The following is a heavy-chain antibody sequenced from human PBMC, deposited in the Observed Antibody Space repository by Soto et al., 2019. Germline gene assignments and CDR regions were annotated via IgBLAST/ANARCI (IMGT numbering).Heavy chain of an antibody. CDR1: GGSFSGYY. Sequence: SETLSLTCAVYGGSFSGYYWSWIRQPPGKGLEWIGEINHSGSTNYNPSLKSRVTISVDTSKNQFSLKLSSVTAADTAVYYCARGLYGSGTPGCMDVWGKGTTVTVAS. CDR3: ARGLYGSGTPGCMDV. D-gene: IGHD3-10*01. V-gene: IGHV4-34*01. CDR2: INHSGST. J-gene: IGHJ6*03.